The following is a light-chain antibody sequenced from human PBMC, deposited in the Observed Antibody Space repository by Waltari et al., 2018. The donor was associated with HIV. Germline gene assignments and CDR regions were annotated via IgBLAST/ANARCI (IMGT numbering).Light chain of an antibody. CDR2: EAS. V-gene: IGLV3-10*01. Sequence: SYALTQPPAVTVSPGQTARSTCPGDALPKKCAYWYQQKSGQAPARASYEASKRPPRVPAGLFGASSVTITTLPISAAQVEDDGYYYCCSMYSSSNQAVFGGGTKLTVL. J-gene: IGLJ2*01. CDR1: ALPKKC. CDR3: CSMYSSSNQAV.